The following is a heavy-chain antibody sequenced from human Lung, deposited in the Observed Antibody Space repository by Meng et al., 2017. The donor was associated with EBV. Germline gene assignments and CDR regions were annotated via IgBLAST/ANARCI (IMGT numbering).Heavy chain of an antibody. CDR1: EFTLRRYW. CDR3: SRDLAGSDDY. J-gene: IGHJ4*02. CDR2: INEDGTIT. D-gene: IGHD1-14*01. V-gene: IGHV3-74*01. Sequence: EVQLGESGGALVQPGGSLRLSCAASEFTLRRYWMHWVRQGPGKEPLWVSRINEDGTITNYVDSVKGRFTISRDNAKNTLYLQMNNLRAEDTAVYYCSRDLAGSDDYWGRGTLVTVSS.